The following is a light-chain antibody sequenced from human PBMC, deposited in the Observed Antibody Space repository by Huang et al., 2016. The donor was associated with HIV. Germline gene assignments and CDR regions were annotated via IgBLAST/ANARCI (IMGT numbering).Light chain of an antibody. V-gene: IGKV3-20*01. CDR1: QSISSTF. J-gene: IGKJ2*01. CDR3: QQYGSSPPYT. CDR2: GAS. Sequence: EIVLTQSPGTLSLSPGERATLSCRANQSISSTFLAWYQQKPGQAPRLLIYGASSRATGIPDRFGGSGSGTDFTLTISRLEPEDFAVYYCQQYGSSPPYTFGQGTKLEIK.